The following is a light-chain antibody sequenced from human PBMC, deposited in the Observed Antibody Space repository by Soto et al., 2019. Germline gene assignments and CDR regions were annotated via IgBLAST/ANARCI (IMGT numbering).Light chain of an antibody. CDR3: CSFTSITTYV. Sequence: QSVLTQPASVSGSLGQSITIPCTGTSSDVGAYNYVSWYQQQPGKAPKLMISEVSNRPSGVSNRFSGSKSGNTASLIISGLQAEDEADYYCCSFTSITTYVFGTGTKSPS. V-gene: IGLV2-14*01. J-gene: IGLJ1*01. CDR2: EVS. CDR1: SSDVGAYNY.